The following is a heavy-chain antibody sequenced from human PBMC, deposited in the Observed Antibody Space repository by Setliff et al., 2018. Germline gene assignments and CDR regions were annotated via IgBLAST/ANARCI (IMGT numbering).Heavy chain of an antibody. CDR2: ICHSGST. CDR1: GYSISSGYC. J-gene: IGHJ3*02. CDR3: ASPRRDDLDSPFDAFDI. D-gene: IGHD3-3*01. Sequence: PSETLSLTCDVSGYSISSGYCWGWIRQPPGKGLEWIGSICHSGSTHYNPSLKSRVTISVDTSKNEFSLKVSSVTAADTAVYYCASPRRDDLDSPFDAFDIWGQGTKVTVSS. V-gene: IGHV4-38-2*01.